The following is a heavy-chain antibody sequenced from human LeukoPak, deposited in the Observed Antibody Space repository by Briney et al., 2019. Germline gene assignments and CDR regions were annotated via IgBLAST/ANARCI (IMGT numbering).Heavy chain of an antibody. D-gene: IGHD3-10*02. CDR3: ARELGSGSYPWFDP. CDR1: GFTFSSYA. J-gene: IGHJ5*02. CDR2: ISYDGSNK. V-gene: IGHV3-30-3*01. Sequence: SGGSLRLSCAASGFTFSSYAMHWVRQAPGKGLEWVAVISYDGSNKYYADSVKGRFTISRDNSKNTLYLQMNSLRAEDTAVYYCARELGSGSYPWFDPWGQGTLVTVSS.